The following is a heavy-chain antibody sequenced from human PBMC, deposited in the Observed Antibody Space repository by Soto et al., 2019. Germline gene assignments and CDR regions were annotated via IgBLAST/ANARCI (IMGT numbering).Heavy chain of an antibody. CDR2: ISHSGST. D-gene: IGHD1-1*01. CDR1: SGPFSGYY. Sequence: QVQLQQWGAGLLKPSETLSLTCAVSSGPFSGYYWSWIRQSPGKGLEWIGEISHSGSTNYNPSLTRRVTISVDTSKNQFSLKLSSVTAADTAVYYCAISYITNDAFDIWGQGTLVTVSS. V-gene: IGHV4-34*01. CDR3: AISYITNDAFDI. J-gene: IGHJ3*02.